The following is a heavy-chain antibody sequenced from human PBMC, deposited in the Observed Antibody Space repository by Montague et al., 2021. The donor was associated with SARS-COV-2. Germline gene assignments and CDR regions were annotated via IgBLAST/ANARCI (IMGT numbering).Heavy chain of an antibody. CDR2: MYSGGST. J-gene: IGHJ6*02. CDR3: ARDRRIVGALYYYYGMDV. D-gene: IGHD1-26*01. CDR1: GFTVSSNY. Sequence: SLRLSCAASGFTVSSNYMSWVRQAPGKGLEWVSVMYSGGSTYYADSVKGRFTISRDNSKNTLYLQMNSLRAEDTAVYYCARDRRIVGALYYYYGMDVWGQGTTVTVSS. V-gene: IGHV3-53*01.